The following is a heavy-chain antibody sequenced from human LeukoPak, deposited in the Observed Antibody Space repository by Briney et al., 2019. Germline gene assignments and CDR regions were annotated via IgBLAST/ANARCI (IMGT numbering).Heavy chain of an antibody. D-gene: IGHD5-12*01. Sequence: PGGSLRLSCAASRFTFNNYVMSWVRQAPGKGLEWVSSIRGASDGIYYADSVKGRFTISRDNSKNTVYLQMNSLRADDTAVYYCAKMVSGFPNWFDPWGQGTLVTVSS. CDR1: RFTFNNYV. CDR2: IRGASDGI. CDR3: AKMVSGFPNWFDP. V-gene: IGHV3-23*01. J-gene: IGHJ5*02.